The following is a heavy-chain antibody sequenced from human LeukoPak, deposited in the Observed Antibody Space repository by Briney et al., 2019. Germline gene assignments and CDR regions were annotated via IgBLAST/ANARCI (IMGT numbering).Heavy chain of an antibody. V-gene: IGHV1-2*06. CDR2: INPNSGGT. D-gene: IGHD5-24*01. CDR1: GHTFTGYY. J-gene: IGHJ4*02. Sequence: ASVKVSCKASGHTFTGYYMHWVRQAPGQGLEWMGRINPNSGGTNYAQKFQGRVTMTRDTSISTAYMELSRLRSDDTAVYYCARALRDGYSNFDYWGQGTLVTVSS. CDR3: ARALRDGYSNFDY.